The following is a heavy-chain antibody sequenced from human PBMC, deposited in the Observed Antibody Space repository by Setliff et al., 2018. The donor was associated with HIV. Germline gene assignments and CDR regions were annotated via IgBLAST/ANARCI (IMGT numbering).Heavy chain of an antibody. CDR3: AKRTFGSGRFDP. D-gene: IGHD3-16*01. J-gene: IGHJ5*02. Sequence: KTSETLSLTCSVSGDSISSGSYYWSWIRLPAGKGLEWIGQIHTTGSTNYNPSLKSRVTISIDTSKNQFSLKLNSVTATDTAVYYCAKRTFGSGRFDPWGQGTPVTVSS. CDR2: IHTTGST. CDR1: GDSISSGSYY. V-gene: IGHV4-61*09.